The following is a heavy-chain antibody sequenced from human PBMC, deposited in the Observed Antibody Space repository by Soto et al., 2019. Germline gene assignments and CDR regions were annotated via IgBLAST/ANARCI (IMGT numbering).Heavy chain of an antibody. CDR1: GFTFSSYA. J-gene: IGHJ4*02. D-gene: IGHD1-26*01. CDR3: ARGAAWELLQIPPHYFDY. CDR2: ISYDGSNK. Sequence: GGSLRLSCAASGFTFSSYAMHWVRQAPGKGLEWVAVISYDGSNKYYADSVKGRFTISRDNSKNTLYLQMNSLRAEDTAVYYCARGAAWELLQIPPHYFDYWGQGTLVTVSS. V-gene: IGHV3-30-3*01.